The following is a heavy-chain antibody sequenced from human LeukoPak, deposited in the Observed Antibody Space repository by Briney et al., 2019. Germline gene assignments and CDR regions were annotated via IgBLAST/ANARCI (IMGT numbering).Heavy chain of an antibody. J-gene: IGHJ6*03. CDR3: ARRLGYSYGPDDYYYMDV. Sequence: SETLSLTCTVSGGSISSSSYYWGWIRQPPGKGLEWIGSIYYSGSTYYNPSLKSRVTISVDTSKNQFSLKLSSVTAADTAVYYCARRLGYSYGPDDYYYMDVWGKGTTVTISS. V-gene: IGHV4-39*07. CDR2: IYYSGST. CDR1: GGSISSSSYY. D-gene: IGHD5-18*01.